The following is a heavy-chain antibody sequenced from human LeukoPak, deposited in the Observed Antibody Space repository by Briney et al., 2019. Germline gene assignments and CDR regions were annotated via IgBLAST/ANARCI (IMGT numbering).Heavy chain of an antibody. Sequence: KPSETLFLTCTVSGGSISSSSYYWGWIRQPPGKGLEWIGSIYYSGSTYYNPSLKSRVTISVDTSKNQFSLKLSSVTAADTAVYYCARAAAAGTFPFDYWGQGTLVTVSS. D-gene: IGHD6-13*01. CDR2: IYYSGST. CDR1: GGSISSSSYY. CDR3: ARAAAAGTFPFDY. J-gene: IGHJ4*02. V-gene: IGHV4-39*01.